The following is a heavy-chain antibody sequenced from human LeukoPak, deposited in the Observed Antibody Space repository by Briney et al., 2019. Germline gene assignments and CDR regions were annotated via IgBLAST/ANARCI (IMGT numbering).Heavy chain of an antibody. Sequence: PGGSLRLSCAASGFTFSSYGMHWVRQAPGKGLESVALISYDGSNKYYADSVKGRFTISRDNSKNTLYLQMNSLRAEDTAVYYCAKDLGRFGELVFDYWGQGTLVTVSS. J-gene: IGHJ4*02. CDR1: GFTFSSYG. D-gene: IGHD3-10*01. V-gene: IGHV3-30*18. CDR2: ISYDGSNK. CDR3: AKDLGRFGELVFDY.